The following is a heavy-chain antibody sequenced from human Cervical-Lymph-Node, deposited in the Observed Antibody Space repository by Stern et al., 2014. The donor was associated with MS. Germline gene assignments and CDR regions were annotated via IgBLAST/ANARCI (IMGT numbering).Heavy chain of an antibody. CDR2: IIPMFGLA. J-gene: IGHJ6*02. CDR1: GGTFNTYT. Sequence: QVQLVQSGAEVKKPGSSVKVSCKASGGTFNTYTITWVRQAPGQRLEWMGRIIPMFGLAKYAQKVQGRVTITADKSTSTAYMALSSLRSEDTAVYYCARVADIVVVPTDNGMDVWGQGTTVTVSS. CDR3: ARVADIVVVPTDNGMDV. V-gene: IGHV1-69*02. D-gene: IGHD2-2*01.